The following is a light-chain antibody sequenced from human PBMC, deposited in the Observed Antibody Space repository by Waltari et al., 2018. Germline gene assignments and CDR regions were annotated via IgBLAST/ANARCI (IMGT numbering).Light chain of an antibody. CDR2: DAS. J-gene: IGKJ4*01. V-gene: IGKV3-11*01. Sequence: EIVLTQSPATRSLSPGERATLSCRASQSVSSYLAWYQQKPGQAPRLLIYDASTRSTGIPARFSGSGSGTDFTLTISSLEPEDFAVYYCQQRSNWPPTFGGGTKVEIK. CDR3: QQRSNWPPT. CDR1: QSVSSY.